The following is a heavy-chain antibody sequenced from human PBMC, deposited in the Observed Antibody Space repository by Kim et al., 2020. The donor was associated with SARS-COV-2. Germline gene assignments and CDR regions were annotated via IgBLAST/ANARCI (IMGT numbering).Heavy chain of an antibody. V-gene: IGHV3-33*01. CDR3: AREMATISYYVDY. J-gene: IGHJ4*02. D-gene: IGHD5-12*01. Sequence: YADSVKGRFTISRDNSQNTLYLEMNSLRAEDTAVYYCAREMATISYYVDYWGQGTLVTVSS.